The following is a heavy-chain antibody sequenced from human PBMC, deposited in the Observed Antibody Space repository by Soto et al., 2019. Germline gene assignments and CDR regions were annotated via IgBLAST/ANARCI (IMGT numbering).Heavy chain of an antibody. J-gene: IGHJ4*02. CDR1: GFRFSDHY. CDR3: AGDPYYYGSAF. Sequence: GGSLRLSCAASGFRFSDHYMTWIRQAPGKGLEWVSKISGGGTTMYYADSVKGRFTVSRDNAKNSLYLQMNSLRAGDTAVYYCAGDPYYYGSAFWGQGALVTVSS. CDR2: ISGGGTTM. D-gene: IGHD3-10*01. V-gene: IGHV3-11*01.